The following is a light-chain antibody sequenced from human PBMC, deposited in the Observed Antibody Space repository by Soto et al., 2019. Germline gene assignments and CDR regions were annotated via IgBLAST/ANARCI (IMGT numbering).Light chain of an antibody. V-gene: IGKV1-9*01. CDR2: GAS. J-gene: IGKJ4*01. CDR3: QQTKSYPST. CDR1: QVISTS. Sequence: DVQLTQSPSFLSPSIGESVTITCRASQVISTSLAWYQVKPGKAPKLLIYGASILQSGVPSGFSGSGFGTDFTLTISSLRAEDFAIYFCQQTKSYPSTFGGGTKVDIK.